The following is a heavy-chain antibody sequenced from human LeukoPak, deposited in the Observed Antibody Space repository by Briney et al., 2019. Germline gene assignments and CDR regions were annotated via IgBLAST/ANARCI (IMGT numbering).Heavy chain of an antibody. CDR2: IKSKTDGGTT. J-gene: IGHJ4*02. V-gene: IGHV3-15*01. CDR1: GFTFSNYA. D-gene: IGHD1-1*01. Sequence: GGSLRLSCLAYGFTFSNYAMSWVRQAPGKGMEWVGRIKSKTDGGTTDDAAPMEGRFTISRDDSKTTLYLQMNSLKTEDTAVYYCTTDPRNGYYFDYWGQGTLVTVSS. CDR3: TTDPRNGYYFDY.